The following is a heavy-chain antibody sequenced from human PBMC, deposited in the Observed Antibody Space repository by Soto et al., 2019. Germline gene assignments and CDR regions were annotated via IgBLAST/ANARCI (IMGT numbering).Heavy chain of an antibody. CDR3: ARGGTTIDY. CDR1: GYTFTNFG. J-gene: IGHJ4*02. Sequence: QVQLVQSGAEVKKPGASVKVSCKASGYTFTNFGISWVRKATGQVREWMGWISAYNGNTNNAQNFQGRVTMTTETTTRPAYMELRSLRSADTAVYYCARGGTTIDYWGQGPLVNVSS. CDR2: ISAYNGNT. V-gene: IGHV1-18*01. D-gene: IGHD4-17*01.